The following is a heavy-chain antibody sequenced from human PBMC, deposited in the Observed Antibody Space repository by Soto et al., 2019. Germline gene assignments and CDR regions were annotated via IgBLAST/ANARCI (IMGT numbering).Heavy chain of an antibody. V-gene: IGHV1-69*13. CDR3: ARDGPPGYCSSTSCYGGGYYYYGMDV. CDR2: IIPIFGTA. CDR1: GGTFSSYA. D-gene: IGHD2-2*01. Sequence: GASVKVSCKASGGTFSSYAISWVRQAPGQGLEWMGGIIPIFGTANYAQKFQGRVTITADESTSTAYMELSSPRSEDTAVYYCARDGPPGYCSSTSCYGGGYYYYGMDVWGQGTTVTVSS. J-gene: IGHJ6*02.